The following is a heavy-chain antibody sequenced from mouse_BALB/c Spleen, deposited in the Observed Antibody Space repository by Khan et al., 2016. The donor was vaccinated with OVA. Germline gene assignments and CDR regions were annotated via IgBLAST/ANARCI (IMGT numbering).Heavy chain of an antibody. D-gene: IGHD2-2*01. CDR1: GYTFTSYW. V-gene: IGHV1-5*01. J-gene: IGHJ3*01. CDR2: IYPGNSDT. Sequence: VQLKQSGTVLARPGTSVKMSCKASGYTFTSYWMHWVKQRPGQGLEWIGAIYPGNSDTSYNQKFKGTAKLTAVTSTSTAYMELSSLTNEDSAVYYCTRFGCLFAYWGQGTLVTVSA. CDR3: TRFGCLFAY.